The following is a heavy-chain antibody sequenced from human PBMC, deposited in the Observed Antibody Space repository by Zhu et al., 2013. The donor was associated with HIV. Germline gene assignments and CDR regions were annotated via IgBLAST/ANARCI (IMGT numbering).Heavy chain of an antibody. V-gene: IGHV1-46*01. Sequence: QVQLVQSGPEAKKPGSSVKVSCKASGGSFRTSGISWVRQAPGQGLEWMGIINPTGGTGYGQAFQGRVSMTRDPSINTVYMELKGLTSDDTAMYYCVRGTPGKCFDSWGQGTLVSVSS. CDR1: GGSFRTSG. J-gene: IGHJ4*02. CDR3: VRGTPGKCFDS. CDR2: INPTGGT.